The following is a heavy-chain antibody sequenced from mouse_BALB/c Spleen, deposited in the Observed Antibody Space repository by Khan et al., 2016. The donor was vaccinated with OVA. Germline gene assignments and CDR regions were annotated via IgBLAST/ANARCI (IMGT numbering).Heavy chain of an antibody. CDR1: GFTFSSFT. CDR3: ARSNYGPFAY. D-gene: IGHD1-1*02. CDR2: ISSGGDNT. Sequence: EVELVESGGGLVKPGGSLKLSCAASGFTFSSFTMSWVRQTSEKRLEWVASISSGGDNTYYPDSVKGRFTISSDNAKNNLYLQMSSLRSEDTALYYCARSNYGPFAYWGQGTLVTVAA. J-gene: IGHJ3*01. V-gene: IGHV5-9*03.